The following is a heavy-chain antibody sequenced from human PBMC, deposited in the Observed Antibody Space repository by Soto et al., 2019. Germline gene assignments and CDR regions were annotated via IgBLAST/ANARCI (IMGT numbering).Heavy chain of an antibody. V-gene: IGHV4-59*01. Sequence: PSETLSLTYTVSGGSISGYYWSWIRQPPGKGLEWIGYIYYSGSTNYNPSLKSRVTISVDTSKNQFSLKLSSVTAADTAVYYCARDNPQPVDTAMDPRRGVGYYYGMDVWGQGTTVTVSS. J-gene: IGHJ6*02. CDR1: GGSISGYY. D-gene: IGHD5-18*01. CDR2: IYYSGST. CDR3: ARDNPQPVDTAMDPRRGVGYYYGMDV.